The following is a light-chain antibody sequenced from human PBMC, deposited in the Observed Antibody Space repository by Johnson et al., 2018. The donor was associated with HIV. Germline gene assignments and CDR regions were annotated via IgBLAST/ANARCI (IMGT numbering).Light chain of an antibody. Sequence: QSVLTQPPSVSAAPGQKVTISCSGRGSNIESYFVSWYQQLPGAAPTLLIYEDNKRPSGIPDRFSGSKSGATATLGITGLQTGDEADYYCGIWDASLSPLYVFGTGTTITVL. J-gene: IGLJ1*01. CDR1: GSNIESYF. CDR2: EDN. CDR3: GIWDASLSPLYV. V-gene: IGLV1-51*02.